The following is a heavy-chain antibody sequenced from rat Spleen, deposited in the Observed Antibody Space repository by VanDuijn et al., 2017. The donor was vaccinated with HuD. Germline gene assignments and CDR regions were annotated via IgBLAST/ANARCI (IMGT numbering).Heavy chain of an antibody. V-gene: IGHV5-31*01. J-gene: IGHJ2*01. CDR2: ISYDGRTT. Sequence: EVQLVESGGGLVQPGRSLKLSCVASGFTFNNYWMTWVRQAPTKGLEWVATISYDGRTTYYRDSVKGRFTISRDNPKSTLYLQMDSLRSEDTATYYCARGGMLRPFFFDHWGQGVMVTVSS. D-gene: IGHD1-6*01. CDR3: ARGGMLRPFFFDH. CDR1: GFTFNNYW.